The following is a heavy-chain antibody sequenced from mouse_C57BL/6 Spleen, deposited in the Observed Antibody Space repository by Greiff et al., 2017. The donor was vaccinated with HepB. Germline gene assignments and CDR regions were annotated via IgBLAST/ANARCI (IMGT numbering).Heavy chain of an antibody. Sequence: EVQLQESGGDLVKPGGSLKLSCAASGFTFSSYGMSWVRQTPDKRLEWVATISSGGSYTYYPDSVKGRFTISRDNAKNTLDLQMSSLKSEDTAMYYCARHGVGPDYWGQGTTLTVSS. D-gene: IGHD4-1*01. CDR2: ISSGGSYT. CDR1: GFTFSSYG. CDR3: ARHGVGPDY. J-gene: IGHJ2*01. V-gene: IGHV5-6*01.